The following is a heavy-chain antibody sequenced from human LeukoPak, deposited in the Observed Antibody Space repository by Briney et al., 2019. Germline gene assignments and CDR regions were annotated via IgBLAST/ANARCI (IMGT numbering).Heavy chain of an antibody. CDR1: GGSISNYY. CDR3: ARDIIEVLGAFDI. D-gene: IGHD6-19*01. CDR2: IYTSESV. V-gene: IGHV4-4*07. J-gene: IGHJ3*02. Sequence: SETLSLTCTVSGGSISNYYWSWIRQPAGKGLEWIGRIYTSESVHYNPSLKSRVTVSLDPSRNQVFLRVTSVTAADTATYYCARDIIEVLGAFDIWGQGTVVTVSS.